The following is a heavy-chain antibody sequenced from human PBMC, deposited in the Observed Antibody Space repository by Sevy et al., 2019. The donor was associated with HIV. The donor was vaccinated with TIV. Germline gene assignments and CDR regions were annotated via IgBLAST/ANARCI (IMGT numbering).Heavy chain of an antibody. CDR2: IKSKTDGGTT. CDR1: GFTFSNAW. V-gene: IGHV3-15*01. J-gene: IGHJ6*02. D-gene: IGHD5-18*01. CDR3: TTDWGDSGGDTAVTYYYYGMDV. Sequence: GGSLRLSCAASGFTFSNAWMSWVRQAPGKGLEWVGRIKSKTDGGTTDYAAPLKGRFTISRDDSKNTLYLQMNSLKTEDTAVYYCTTDWGDSGGDTAVTYYYYGMDVWGQGTTVTVSS.